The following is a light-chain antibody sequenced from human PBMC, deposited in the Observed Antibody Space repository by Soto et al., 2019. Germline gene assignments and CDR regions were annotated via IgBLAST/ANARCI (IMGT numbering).Light chain of an antibody. J-gene: IGKJ1*01. CDR1: HDISNY. CDR3: QQYDNLPV. CDR2: DAS. V-gene: IGKV1-33*01. Sequence: DIQMTQSPSSLSASIGDRVTITCQASHDISNYLNWYQQKPGKAPKLLIYDASNLETGGPSRFSGSGSGTDFTFTISSLQPEDIATYYCQQYDNLPVFGQGTKVDIK.